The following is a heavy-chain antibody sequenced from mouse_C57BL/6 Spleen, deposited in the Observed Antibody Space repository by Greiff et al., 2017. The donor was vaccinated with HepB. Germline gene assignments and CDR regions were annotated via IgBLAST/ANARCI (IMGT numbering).Heavy chain of an antibody. CDR2: ISDGGSYT. Sequence: EVMLVESGGGLVKPGGSLKLSCAASGFTFSSYAMSWVRQTPEKRLEWVATISDGGSYTYYPDNVKGRFTISRDNAKNNLYLQMSHLKSEDTAMYYCARDRGLYGSSYFDYWGQGTTLTVSS. D-gene: IGHD1-1*01. CDR1: GFTFSSYA. J-gene: IGHJ2*01. CDR3: ARDRGLYGSSYFDY. V-gene: IGHV5-4*01.